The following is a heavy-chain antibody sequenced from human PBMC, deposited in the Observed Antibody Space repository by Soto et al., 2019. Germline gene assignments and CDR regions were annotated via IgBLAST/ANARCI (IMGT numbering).Heavy chain of an antibody. D-gene: IGHD6-19*01. V-gene: IGHV1-2*02. Sequence: ASVKVSCKASGYTFTGYYMHWVRQAPGQGLEWMGWINPNSGGTNYAQKFQGRVTMTRDTSISTAYMELSRLRSDDTAVYYCASRPWGSGWYKAGPYYCDYWGQGTLVTVSS. CDR1: GYTFTGYY. J-gene: IGHJ4*02. CDR3: ASRPWGSGWYKAGPYYCDY. CDR2: INPNSGGT.